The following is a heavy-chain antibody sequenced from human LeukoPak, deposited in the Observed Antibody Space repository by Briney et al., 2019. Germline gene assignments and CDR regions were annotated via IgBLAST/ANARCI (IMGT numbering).Heavy chain of an antibody. D-gene: IGHD1-26*01. V-gene: IGHV4-34*01. CDR2: VNHSGST. J-gene: IGHJ4*02. Sequence: SETLSLTCAVYGGSFSGYYWSWIRQPPGKGLEWIGEVNHSGSTYYNPSLKSRVTISVDTSKNQFSLKLSSVTAADTAVYYCAREAGIVGANFDYWGQGTLVTVSS. CDR1: GGSFSGYY. CDR3: AREAGIVGANFDY.